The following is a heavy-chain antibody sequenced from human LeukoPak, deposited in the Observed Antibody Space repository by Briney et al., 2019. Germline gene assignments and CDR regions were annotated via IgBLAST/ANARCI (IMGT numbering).Heavy chain of an antibody. CDR1: GFTFSSYG. J-gene: IGHJ4*02. V-gene: IGHV3-33*01. D-gene: IGHD3-22*01. CDR3: ARPYYYDSSGFDY. CDR2: IWYDGSNK. Sequence: GSLRLSCAASGFTFSSYGMHWVRQAPGKGLEWVAVIWYDGSNKYYADSVKGRFTISRDNSKNTLYLQMNSLRAEDTAVYYCARPYYYDSSGFDYWGQGTLVTVSS.